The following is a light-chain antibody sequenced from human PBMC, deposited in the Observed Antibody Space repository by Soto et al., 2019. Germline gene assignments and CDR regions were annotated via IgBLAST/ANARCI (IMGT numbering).Light chain of an antibody. V-gene: IGLV2-14*01. CDR2: DVS. Sequence: QSALTQPASVSGSPGQSITISCTGTSSDVGGYNYVSWYQQHPGKAPKLMIYDVSNRPSGVSNRFSGSKSGNTACLTISGLQAEDEADYYCSSYTSSSTFLVVFGGGTKLTVL. J-gene: IGLJ2*01. CDR3: SSYTSSSTFLVV. CDR1: SSDVGGYNY.